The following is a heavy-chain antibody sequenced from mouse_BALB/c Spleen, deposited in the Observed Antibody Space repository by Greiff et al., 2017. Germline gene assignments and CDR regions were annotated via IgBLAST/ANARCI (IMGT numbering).Heavy chain of an antibody. V-gene: IGHV1S41*01. D-gene: IGHD1-1*01. CDR2: IAPGSGST. CDR1: GYTFTSYW. J-gene: IGHJ3*01. CDR3: ARVHYYGSLAY. Sequence: DLVKPGASVKLSCKASGYTFTSYWINWIKQRPGQGLEWIGRIAPGSGSTYYNEMFKGKATLTVDTSSSTAYIQLSSLSSEDSAVYFCARVHYYGSLAYWGQGTLVTVSA.